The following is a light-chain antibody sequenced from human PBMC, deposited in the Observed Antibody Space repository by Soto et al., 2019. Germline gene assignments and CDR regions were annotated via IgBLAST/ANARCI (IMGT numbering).Light chain of an antibody. J-gene: IGLJ1*01. V-gene: IGLV2-11*01. Sequence: QSVLTQPRSVSGSPGQSVTISCTGTSSDVGAYNYVSWYQQHPGKAPKLMTYDVSKRPSGVPDRFSAPKSGNTASLTISGLQAEDEADYYCCSYADNYSYVFRTGTKGTVL. CDR2: DVS. CDR1: SSDVGAYNY. CDR3: CSYADNYSYV.